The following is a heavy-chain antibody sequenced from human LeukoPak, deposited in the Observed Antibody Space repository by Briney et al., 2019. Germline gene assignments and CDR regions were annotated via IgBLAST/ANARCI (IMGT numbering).Heavy chain of an antibody. CDR3: ARVHRGYSYGHEDY. Sequence: SETLSLTCAVYGGSFSGYYWSWIRQPPGKGLEWIGEINHSGSTNYNPSLKSRVTISVDMSKNQFSLKLSSVTAADMAVYYCARVHRGYSYGHEDYWGQGTLVTVSS. J-gene: IGHJ4*02. CDR1: GGSFSGYY. CDR2: INHSGST. D-gene: IGHD5-18*01. V-gene: IGHV4-34*01.